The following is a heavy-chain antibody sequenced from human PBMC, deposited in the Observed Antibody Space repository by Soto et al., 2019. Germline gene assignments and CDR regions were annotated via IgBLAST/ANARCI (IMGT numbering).Heavy chain of an antibody. CDR2: ISLYSDGT. Sequence: QVQMVQSGGEVKRPGASVKVSCKTSGYTFSNYGITWVRQAPGQPLEWLGWISLYSDGTNYAQKFQGRVSMTTDTSTTTADMELRSLRSDGTAVYYCARVVPGAEAWFGPWGQGTLVTVSS. V-gene: IGHV1-18*01. J-gene: IGHJ5*02. CDR1: GYTFSNYG. D-gene: IGHD2-2*01. CDR3: ARVVPGAEAWFGP.